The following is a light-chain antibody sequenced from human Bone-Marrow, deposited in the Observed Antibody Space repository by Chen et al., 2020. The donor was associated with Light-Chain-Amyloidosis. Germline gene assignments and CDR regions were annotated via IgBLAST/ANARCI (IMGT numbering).Light chain of an antibody. V-gene: IGKV1-33*01. CDR3: QQYDNLPRT. Sequence: DIQMTPSPSSLSASVGDRVTITCQASQDIRNYLNWYQQKPGKAPKLLIYDASNLEKGVPSRFSGSGSGTDFTVTISSLQPEDIATYYCQQYDNLPRTFGQGTKVEIK. J-gene: IGKJ1*01. CDR1: QDIRNY. CDR2: DAS.